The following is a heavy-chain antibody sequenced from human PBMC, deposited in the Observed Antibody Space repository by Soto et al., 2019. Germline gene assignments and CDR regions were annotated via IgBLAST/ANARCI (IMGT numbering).Heavy chain of an antibody. D-gene: IGHD2-2*01. J-gene: IGHJ3*02. CDR3: ARAGKWSSSTSGDAFDI. CDR1: GFTFSSYS. Sequence: EVQLVESGGGLVKPGGSLRLSCAASGFTFSSYSMNWVRQAPGKGLEWVSSISSSSSYIYYADSVKGRFTISRDNAKNSLYLQMNSLRAEDTAVYYCARAGKWSSSTSGDAFDIWGQGTMVTVSS. V-gene: IGHV3-21*01. CDR2: ISSSSSYI.